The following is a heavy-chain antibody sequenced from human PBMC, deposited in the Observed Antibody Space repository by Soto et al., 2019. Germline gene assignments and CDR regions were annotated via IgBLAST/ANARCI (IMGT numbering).Heavy chain of an antibody. CDR3: ATLMTVTGPGWGRASEY. CDR2: ISSSGGTT. J-gene: IGHJ4*02. V-gene: IGHV3-23*01. CDR1: GFNFNNYA. Sequence: VHLLESGGGLVQPGGSLRLSCATSGFNFNNYAMSWVRQAPGERLEWVSFISSSGGTTYYADSVKGRFTISRYNSRNTVFLQMNTLGAEDTAIYYCATLMTVTGPGWGRASEYWGQGTRVTVSS. D-gene: IGHD6-19*01.